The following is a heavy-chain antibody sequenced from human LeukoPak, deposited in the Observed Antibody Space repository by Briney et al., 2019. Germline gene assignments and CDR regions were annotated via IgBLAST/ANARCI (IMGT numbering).Heavy chain of an antibody. CDR1: GGTFSSYT. Sequence: ASVKVSCKASGGTFSSYTISWVRQAPRQGLEWMGRIIPILGIANYAQKFQGRVTITADNSTSTAYMELSSLRSEDTAVYYCARAGTSSFDYWGQGTLVTVSS. CDR2: IIPILGIA. CDR3: ARAGTSSFDY. J-gene: IGHJ4*02. V-gene: IGHV1-69*02. D-gene: IGHD1-1*01.